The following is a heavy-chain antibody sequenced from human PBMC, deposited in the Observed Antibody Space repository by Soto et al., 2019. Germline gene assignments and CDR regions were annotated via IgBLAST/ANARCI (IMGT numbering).Heavy chain of an antibody. CDR3: ASQEYSSEWHKIDF. CDR2: IWYDGSNE. D-gene: IGHD6-19*01. V-gene: IGHV3-33*01. Sequence: QVQLVESGGGVVQPGRSLRLSCAASGFTFSSHGMHWVRQAPGKGLEWVAVIWYDGSNEDYADSVKGRFTISRDNSKNTLYLQMNSLRAEDTAVYYCASQEYSSEWHKIDFCGQGTPVTVSS. CDR1: GFTFSSHG. J-gene: IGHJ4*02.